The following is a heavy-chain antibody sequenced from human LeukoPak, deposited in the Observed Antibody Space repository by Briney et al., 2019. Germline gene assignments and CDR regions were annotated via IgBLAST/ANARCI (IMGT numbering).Heavy chain of an antibody. V-gene: IGHV1-8*03. J-gene: IGHJ5*02. Sequence: GASVKVSCKASGYTSTSYDINWVRQATGQGLEWMGWMNPNSGNTGYAQKFQGRVTITRNTSISTAYMELSSLRSEDTAVYYCARSGYDYSWFDPWGQGTLVTVSS. CDR1: GYTSTSYD. CDR3: ARSGYDYSWFDP. CDR2: MNPNSGNT. D-gene: IGHD5-12*01.